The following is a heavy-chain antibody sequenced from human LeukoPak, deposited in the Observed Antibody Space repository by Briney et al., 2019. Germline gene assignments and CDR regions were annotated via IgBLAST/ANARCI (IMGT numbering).Heavy chain of an antibody. J-gene: IGHJ6*02. D-gene: IGHD4-17*01. V-gene: IGHV1-8*01. CDR1: GYTFTSYD. CDR2: MNPNSGNT. CDR3: ARDSTVTTDYYYYGMDV. Sequence: ASVKVSCKASGYTFTSYDINWVRQATGQGLEWMGWMNPNSGNTGYAQKFQGRVTMTRNTSISTAYMELSSLRSEDTAVYYCARDSTVTTDYYYYGMDVWGQGTTVTVSS.